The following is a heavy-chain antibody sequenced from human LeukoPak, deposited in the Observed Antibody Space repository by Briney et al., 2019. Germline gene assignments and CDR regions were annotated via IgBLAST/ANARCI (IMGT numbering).Heavy chain of an antibody. D-gene: IGHD6-19*01. CDR2: ISYDGSNK. J-gene: IGHJ4*02. CDR1: GFTFSSYA. V-gene: IGHV3-30*01. CDR3: AGYSSGWYGGFDY. Sequence: GRSLRLSCAASGFTFSSYAMHWVRQAPGKGLEWVVVISYDGSNKYYADSVKGRFTISRDNSKNTLYLQMNSLRAEDTAVYYCAGYSSGWYGGFDYWGQGTLVTVSS.